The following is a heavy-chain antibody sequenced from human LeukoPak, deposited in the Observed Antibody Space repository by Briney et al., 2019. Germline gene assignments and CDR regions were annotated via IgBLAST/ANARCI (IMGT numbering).Heavy chain of an antibody. J-gene: IGHJ4*02. CDR2: IRSKANNYAT. Sequence: GGSLRLSCAASGFTFSGSAIHWVRQASGKGLEWVGRIRSKANNYATAYAASVRGRFTISRDDSKSTAYLQMNNLDTEDTAVYYCTRRDDYGDYKSFAYWGQGTLVTVSS. V-gene: IGHV3-73*01. CDR3: TRRDDYGDYKSFAY. D-gene: IGHD4-17*01. CDR1: GFTFSGSA.